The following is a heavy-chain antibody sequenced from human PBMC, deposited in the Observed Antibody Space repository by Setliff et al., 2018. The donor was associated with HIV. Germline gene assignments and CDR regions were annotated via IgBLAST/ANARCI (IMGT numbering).Heavy chain of an antibody. CDR2: IKQDGSEM. V-gene: IGHV3-7*01. CDR1: EFPFSSHT. Sequence: PGGSLRLSCAASEFPFSSHTMHWVRQAPGKGLEWVANIKQDGSEMYYVDSVKGRFTISRDNAKNSLFLQMKSLRAEDTGVYYCARDFYGSGSPPCGYWGQGTLVTVSS. D-gene: IGHD3-10*01. J-gene: IGHJ4*02. CDR3: ARDFYGSGSPPCGY.